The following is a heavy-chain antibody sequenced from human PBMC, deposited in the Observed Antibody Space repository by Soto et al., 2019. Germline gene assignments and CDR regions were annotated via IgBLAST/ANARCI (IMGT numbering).Heavy chain of an antibody. V-gene: IGHV3-30-3*01. J-gene: IGHJ4*02. D-gene: IGHD3-10*01. CDR3: AKGSFGFDY. Sequence: LRLSCAASGFTFSSYAMHWVRQAPGKGLEWVAVISYDGSNKYYADSVKGRFTTSRDNSKNTLYLQMNSLRAEDTAIYYCAKGSFGFDYWGQGTMVTVYS. CDR2: ISYDGSNK. CDR1: GFTFSSYA.